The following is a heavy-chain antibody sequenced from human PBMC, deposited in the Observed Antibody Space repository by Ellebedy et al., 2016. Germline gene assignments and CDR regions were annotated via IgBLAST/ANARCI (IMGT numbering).Heavy chain of an antibody. Sequence: GGSLRLSXAGSGFPFTTYFMTWVRQAPGGGLEWISTISGDSDTTFSADSVKGRFTISRDNSRYTLYLQMDSLTAADTAVYYCYYGHYSGFWGQGTLVTVSS. CDR1: GFPFTTYF. D-gene: IGHD4-17*01. J-gene: IGHJ4*02. V-gene: IGHV3-23*01. CDR3: YYGHYSGF. CDR2: ISGDSDTT.